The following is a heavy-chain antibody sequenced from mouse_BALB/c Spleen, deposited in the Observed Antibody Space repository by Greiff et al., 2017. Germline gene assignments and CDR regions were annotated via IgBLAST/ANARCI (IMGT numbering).Heavy chain of an antibody. D-gene: IGHD1-1*01. J-gene: IGHJ2*01. V-gene: IGHV3-2*02. Sequence: VQLQESGPGLVKPSQSLSLTCTVTGYSITSDYAWNWIRQFPGNKLEWMGYISYSGSTSYNPSLKSRISITRDTSKNQFFLQLNSVTTEDTATYYCASYYYGSSYFDYWGQGTTLTVSS. CDR3: ASYYYGSSYFDY. CDR2: ISYSGST. CDR1: GYSITSDYA.